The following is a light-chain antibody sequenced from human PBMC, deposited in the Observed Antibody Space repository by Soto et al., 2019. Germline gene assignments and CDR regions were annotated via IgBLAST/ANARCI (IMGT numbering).Light chain of an antibody. V-gene: IGKV3-11*01. CDR2: DTS. J-gene: IGKJ5*01. CDR1: QSVSRY. CDR3: QQYNNWPPIT. Sequence: VLTQSPATLSLSPGERATLSCRASQSVSRYLAWYQQRPGQAPRLLIYDTSNRATGIPARFSGSGSGTDFTLTISSLQSEDFAVYYCQQYNNWPPITCGQGTRLEIK.